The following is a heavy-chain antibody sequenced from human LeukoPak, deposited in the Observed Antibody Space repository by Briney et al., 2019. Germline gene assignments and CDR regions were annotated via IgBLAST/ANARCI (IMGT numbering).Heavy chain of an antibody. V-gene: IGHV4-39*01. D-gene: IGHD3-16*01. Sequence: PSETLSLTCTVSGGSISSSSYYWGWIRQPPGKGLEWIGSIYYSGSTYYNPSLKSRGTISVDTSKNQFSLKLSSVTAADTAVYYCARRPYGMNWFDPWGQGTLVTVSS. CDR3: ARRPYGMNWFDP. CDR1: GGSISSSSYY. CDR2: IYYSGST. J-gene: IGHJ5*02.